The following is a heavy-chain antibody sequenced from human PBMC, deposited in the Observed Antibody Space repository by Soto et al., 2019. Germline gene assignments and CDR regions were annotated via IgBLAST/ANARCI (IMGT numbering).Heavy chain of an antibody. J-gene: IGHJ4*02. CDR3: ARDVAMPTGLGLGY. V-gene: IGHV3-30*03. D-gene: IGHD4-4*01. CDR2: ISNDGTKK. Sequence: QVQVVESGGGVVQPGTSLRLSCAASGFAFTNYGFHWVRQAPGKGLEWVAHISNDGTKKFYADSVKGRFTSSSDNSETTVYLHLTSLRPDETALFYCARDVAMPTGLGLGYWGQGTLVTVSS. CDR1: GFAFTNYG.